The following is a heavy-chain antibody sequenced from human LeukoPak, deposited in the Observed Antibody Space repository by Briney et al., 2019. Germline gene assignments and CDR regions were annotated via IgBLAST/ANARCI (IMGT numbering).Heavy chain of an antibody. D-gene: IGHD2-2*01. V-gene: IGHV4-34*01. Sequence: SETLSLTCAVYGGSFSGYYWSWIRQPPGKGLEWIGYIYYSGSTYYNTSLTSRVTISVDTSKNQFSLTLSSVTAADTSVYYCARVVVDCSSTSCAVPDYWGQGTLVTVSS. J-gene: IGHJ4*02. CDR1: GGSFSGYY. CDR3: ARVVVDCSSTSCAVPDY. CDR2: IYYSGST.